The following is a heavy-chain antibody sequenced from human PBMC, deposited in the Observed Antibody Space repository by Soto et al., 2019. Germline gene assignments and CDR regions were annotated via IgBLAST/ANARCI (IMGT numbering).Heavy chain of an antibody. J-gene: IGHJ3*01. CDR3: ARDLPGDYPAFDL. CDR1: GASISRGAYY. V-gene: IGHV4-31*03. CDR2: IYYSGSA. D-gene: IGHD5-12*01. Sequence: QVQLQESGPGLVKPSQTLSLTCTVSGASISRGAYYWSWIRQHPGKGLEWIGYIYYSGSAYYNPSLRSRVTTSVDTSKNQFSLKLSSVTAADTAVYYCARDLPGDYPAFDLWGQGTMVIVSS.